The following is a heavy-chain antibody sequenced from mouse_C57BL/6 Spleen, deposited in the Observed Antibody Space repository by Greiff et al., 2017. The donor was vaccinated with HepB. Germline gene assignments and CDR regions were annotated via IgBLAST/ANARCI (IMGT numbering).Heavy chain of an antibody. J-gene: IGHJ2*01. CDR3: ARRREYDGVDY. CDR1: GYNFTSYW. D-gene: IGHD2-14*01. CDR2: IEPSDSYT. V-gene: IGHV1-50*01. Sequence: VQLQESGAELAKPGASVKLSCKASGYNFTSYWMHWVKQRPGQGLEWIGEIEPSDSYTNYNQKFKGKSTLAVDTSYSTAYMHLSSLTSEDSAVYYCARRREYDGVDYWGQCTTLTVSS.